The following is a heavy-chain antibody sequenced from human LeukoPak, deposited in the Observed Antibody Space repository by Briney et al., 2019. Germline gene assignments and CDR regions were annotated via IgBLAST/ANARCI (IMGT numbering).Heavy chain of an antibody. CDR1: GFTFSNYA. CDR3: AKFFLPYLAGGTGSR. Sequence: GGSLRLSCAASGFTFSNYAMSWVRQVPGRGLEWVSTISSRGDSTYVADSVKGRFTISRDNSKNTLYLQMNSLRAEDTALYYCAKFFLPYLAGGTGSRWGQGTLVTVSS. CDR2: ISSRGDST. J-gene: IGHJ4*02. D-gene: IGHD3-10*01. V-gene: IGHV3-23*01.